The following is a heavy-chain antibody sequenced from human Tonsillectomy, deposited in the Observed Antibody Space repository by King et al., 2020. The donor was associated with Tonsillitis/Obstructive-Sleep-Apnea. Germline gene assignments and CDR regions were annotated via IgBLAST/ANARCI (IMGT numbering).Heavy chain of an antibody. D-gene: IGHD2-15*01. CDR1: GGSFSVYY. CDR3: ARGFSRCSGGSCYSGHWFDP. CDR2: INHSGST. J-gene: IGHJ5*02. V-gene: IGHV4-34*01. Sequence: VQLQQWGAGLLKPSETLSLTCAVYGGSFSVYYWSWIRQPPGKGLEWMGEINHSGSTNYNPSLKSRVSVSVDTSKNQFSLNLNSVTAADTAVYYCARGFSRCSGGSCYSGHWFDPWGQGTLVTVSS.